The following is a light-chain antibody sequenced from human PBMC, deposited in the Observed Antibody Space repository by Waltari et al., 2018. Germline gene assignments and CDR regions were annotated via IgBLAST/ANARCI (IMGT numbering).Light chain of an antibody. CDR1: QSVSSSY. V-gene: IGKV3-20*01. J-gene: IGKJ4*01. Sequence: EIVLTQSPGTLSLSPGERATLSCRASQSVSSSYLAWDQQKPGQAPRLLMYWAASRATGIPDRFSGGGSGTDFTLTISRLEPEDFAVYYCQQYGSSQLTVGGGTKVEIK. CDR3: QQYGSSQLT. CDR2: WAA.